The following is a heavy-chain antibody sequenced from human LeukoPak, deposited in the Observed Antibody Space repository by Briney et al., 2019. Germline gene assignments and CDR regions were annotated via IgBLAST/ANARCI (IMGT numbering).Heavy chain of an antibody. CDR2: IYYSGST. J-gene: IGHJ6*03. V-gene: IGHV4-59*01. CDR1: GGSISSYY. CDR3: ARSGIAARPDYYYYYYMDV. Sequence: SETLSLTCTVSGGSISSYYWGWIRQPPGKGLEWIGYIYYSGSTNYNPSLKSRVTISVDTSKNQFSLKLSSVTAADTAVYYCARSGIAARPDYYYYYYMDVWGKGTTVTVSS. D-gene: IGHD6-6*01.